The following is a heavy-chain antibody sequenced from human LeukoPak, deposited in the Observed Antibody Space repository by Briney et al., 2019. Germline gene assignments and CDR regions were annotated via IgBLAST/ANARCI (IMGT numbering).Heavy chain of an antibody. CDR3: ARDQNANWGYYDSSGYWHY. Sequence: ASVKVSCKASGYTFTGYYMHWVRQAPGQGLEWMGWINPNSGGTNYAQKFQGRVTMTRDTSISTAYMELSRLRSDDTAAYYCARDQNANWGYYDSSGYWHYWGQGTLVTVSS. CDR2: INPNSGGT. J-gene: IGHJ4*02. V-gene: IGHV1-2*02. D-gene: IGHD3-22*01. CDR1: GYTFTGYY.